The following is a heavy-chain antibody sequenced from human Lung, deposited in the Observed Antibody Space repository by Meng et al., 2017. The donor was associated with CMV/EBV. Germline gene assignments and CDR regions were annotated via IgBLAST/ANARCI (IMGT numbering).Heavy chain of an antibody. D-gene: IGHD3-22*01. V-gene: IGHV3-74*01. CDR2: ITSDGSST. CDR1: GFTFNTYW. J-gene: IGHJ4*02. CDR3: AREYRLKYDSSGFDF. Sequence: GESLKISCAASGFTFNTYWMHWVRQAPGKGLVWVSRITSDGSSTTYADSVKGRFTISRDNAKNTLYLQMNSLGAEDTAVYYCAREYRLKYDSSGFDFWGQGTXVTVSS.